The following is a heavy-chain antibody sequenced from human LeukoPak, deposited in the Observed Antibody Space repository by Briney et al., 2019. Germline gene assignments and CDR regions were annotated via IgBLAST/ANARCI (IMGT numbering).Heavy chain of an antibody. J-gene: IGHJ4*02. CDR1: GGSISSGGYY. Sequence: TSETLSLTCTVSGGSISSGGYYWSWIRQHPGKGLEWIGYIYYSGSTYYNPSLKSRVTISVDTSKNQFSLKLSSVTAADTAVYYCARAWELSPWYFDYWGQGTLVTVSS. D-gene: IGHD3-16*02. V-gene: IGHV4-31*03. CDR2: IYYSGST. CDR3: ARAWELSPWYFDY.